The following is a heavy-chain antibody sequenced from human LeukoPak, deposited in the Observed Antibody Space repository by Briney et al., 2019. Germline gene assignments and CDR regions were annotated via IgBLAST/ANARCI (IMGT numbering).Heavy chain of an antibody. J-gene: IGHJ4*02. CDR1: GGSFSGYY. CDR2: INHSGST. V-gene: IGHV4-34*01. CDR3: ARQPRPYYFDY. Sequence: SETLSLTCAVYGGSFSGYYWSWIRQPLGKGLEWIGEINHSGSTNYNPSLKSRVTISVDTSKNQFSLKLSSVTAADTAVYYCARQPRPYYFDYWGQGTLVTVSS.